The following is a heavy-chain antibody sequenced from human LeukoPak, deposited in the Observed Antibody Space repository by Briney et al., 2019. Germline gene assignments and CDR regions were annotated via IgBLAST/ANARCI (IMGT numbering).Heavy chain of an antibody. CDR1: GFSFSSYA. D-gene: IGHD1-26*01. CDR2: MSSSDDGR. Sequence: GGSLRLSCATSGFSFSSYAMSWVRQAPGKGLEWVSAMSSSDDGRYYADSVKGLFTISRDNSKNTLSLQMNSLRVEDTALYYCAKVGVSGSYSSPDSWGQGILVTVSS. J-gene: IGHJ4*02. V-gene: IGHV3-23*01. CDR3: AKVGVSGSYSSPDS.